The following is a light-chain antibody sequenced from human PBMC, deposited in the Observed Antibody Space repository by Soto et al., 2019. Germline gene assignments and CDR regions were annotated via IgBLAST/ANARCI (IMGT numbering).Light chain of an antibody. CDR2: DAS. CDR1: QNIRSR. J-gene: IGKJ5*01. CDR3: QQSHSNPIT. V-gene: IGKV1-5*01. Sequence: DFHMTLSPSTLSASVGHIFTITCRASQNIRSRLAWFQQKPGKAPKLLIYDASSLESGVPQRFSGSGSGTEFTLTISSLQPDDFATYYCQQSHSNPITFGQGTRLEIK.